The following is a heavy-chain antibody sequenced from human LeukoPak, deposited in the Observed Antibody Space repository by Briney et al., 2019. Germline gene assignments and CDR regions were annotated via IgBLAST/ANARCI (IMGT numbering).Heavy chain of an antibody. J-gene: IGHJ3*02. CDR3: VRRVAVRGFYGFDI. CDR1: GGSFSGYY. CDR2: INHSGST. D-gene: IGHD6-6*01. Sequence: SETLSLTCAVYGGSFSGYYWSWIRQPPGKGLEWIGEINHSGSTNYNPSLKSRVTMSLDTSKNQFSLNLNSVTAADTAVYYCVRRVAVRGFYGFDIWGQGAMVTVSS. V-gene: IGHV4-34*01.